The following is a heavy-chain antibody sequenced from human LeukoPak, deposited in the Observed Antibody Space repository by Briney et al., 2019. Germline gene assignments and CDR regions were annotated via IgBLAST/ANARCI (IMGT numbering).Heavy chain of an antibody. J-gene: IGHJ5*02. D-gene: IGHD1-14*01. CDR2: INPNSGGT. Sequence: ASVRVSCKASGYTFTGCYMHWVRQAPGQGLEWMGWINPNSGGTNYAQKFQGRVTMTRDTSISTAYMELSRLRSDDTAVYYCARVFRRSQHPFDPWGQGTLVTVSS. V-gene: IGHV1-2*02. CDR3: ARVFRRSQHPFDP. CDR1: GYTFTGCY.